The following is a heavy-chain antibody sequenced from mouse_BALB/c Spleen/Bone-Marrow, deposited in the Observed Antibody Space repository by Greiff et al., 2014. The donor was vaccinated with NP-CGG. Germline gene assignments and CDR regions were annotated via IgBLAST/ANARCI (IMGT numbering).Heavy chain of an antibody. CDR3: ARDCSGCFDF. J-gene: IGHJ2*01. CDR1: GFTFTDYF. CDR2: IRNNANGYTT. D-gene: IGHD3-2*02. Sequence: EVQVEESGGGLVQPGGSLRLSCTASGFTFTDYFMTWVRQPPGKALEWLGFIRNNANGYTTEYNPSVKGRFTISRDTSQGILYLQMNTLRTEDSAIYFGARDCSGCFDFWGQGTTLTVSS. V-gene: IGHV7-3*02.